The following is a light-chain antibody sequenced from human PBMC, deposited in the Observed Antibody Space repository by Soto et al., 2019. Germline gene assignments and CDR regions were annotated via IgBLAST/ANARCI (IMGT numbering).Light chain of an antibody. CDR3: QQYNNWPRTIT. Sequence: EIVMTQSPATLSVSPGGRATLSCRASQSISDTLAWYQQKPGQPPRLLIYGASTRATGIPARFSGSGSGTEFTLTISSLQSEDFAVYYCQQYNNWPRTITFGQGTRLEIK. CDR1: QSISDT. J-gene: IGKJ5*01. CDR2: GAS. V-gene: IGKV3-15*01.